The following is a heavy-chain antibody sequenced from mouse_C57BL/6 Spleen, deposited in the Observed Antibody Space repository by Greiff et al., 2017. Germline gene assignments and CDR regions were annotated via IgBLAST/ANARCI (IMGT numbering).Heavy chain of an antibody. D-gene: IGHD1-1*01. V-gene: IGHV1-52*01. CDR2: IDPSDSET. CDR3: AREGYCGSSGAWFAY. Sequence: QVQLKQPGAELVRPGSSVKLSCKASGYTFTSYWMHWVKQRPIQGLEWIGNIDPSDSETHYNQKFKDKGTLTVDKSSSTAYMQLSRLTSEDSAVYYCAREGYCGSSGAWFAYWGQGTLVTVSA. CDR1: GYTFTSYW. J-gene: IGHJ3*01.